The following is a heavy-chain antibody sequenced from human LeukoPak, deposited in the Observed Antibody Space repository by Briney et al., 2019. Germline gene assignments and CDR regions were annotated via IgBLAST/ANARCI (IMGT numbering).Heavy chain of an antibody. CDR1: GGSFSGYY. D-gene: IGHD7-27*01. V-gene: IGHV4-34*01. CDR3: ARATRRDWGQYYFDY. CDR2: INHSGTT. Sequence: PSETLSLTCAVYGGSFSGYYWSWIRQSPGKGLEWIGEINHSGTTNFNPSLTSRVTILVDTSKNQFSLKLSSVTAADTAVYYCARATRRDWGQYYFDYWGQGTLVTVSS. J-gene: IGHJ4*02.